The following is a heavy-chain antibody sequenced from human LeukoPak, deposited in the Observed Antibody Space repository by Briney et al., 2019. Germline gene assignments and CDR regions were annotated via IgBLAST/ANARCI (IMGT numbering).Heavy chain of an antibody. CDR1: GGPIMTAPYY. Sequence: PSETLSLTCAVSGGPIMTAPYYWGWIRQPPGKGLEWLGSVFHDGTTYYSPSLKSRVTVSADTSRNRFSLSLTSSSAADTAVYYCVRGGVVLQTGFDFWGQGALVTVSS. J-gene: IGHJ4*02. CDR3: VRGGVVLQTGFDF. V-gene: IGHV4-39*07. CDR2: VFHDGTT. D-gene: IGHD2-8*02.